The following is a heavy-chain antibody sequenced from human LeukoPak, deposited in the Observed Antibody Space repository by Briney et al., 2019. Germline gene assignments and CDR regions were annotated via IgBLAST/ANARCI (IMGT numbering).Heavy chain of an antibody. CDR3: ARSPPPGATAFGVVDY. Sequence: PSETLSLTCAVHGGSLNTHYWSWIRQPPGKGLEWIGEINHSGDTNYKPSLKSRVTISVDTSKNQFSLRLSSVTAADTAVYYCARSPPPGATAFGVVDYWGQGTLVTVSS. V-gene: IGHV4-34*01. CDR2: INHSGDT. J-gene: IGHJ4*02. D-gene: IGHD3-16*01. CDR1: GGSLNTHY.